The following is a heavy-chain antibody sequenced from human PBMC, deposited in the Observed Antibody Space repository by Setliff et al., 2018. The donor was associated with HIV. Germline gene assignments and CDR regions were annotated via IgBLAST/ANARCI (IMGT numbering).Heavy chain of an antibody. CDR3: ARDPAFGAFDI. CDR2: IWYDGSNK. D-gene: IGHD3-10*01. J-gene: IGHJ3*02. V-gene: IGHV3-33*01. Sequence: GGSLRLSCAASGFTFSSYGMHWVRQAPGKGLEWVAFIWYDGSNKYYADSVKGRFTISRDNAKNSLYLQMNSLRAEDTAVYFCARDPAFGAFDIWGQGTMVTVSS. CDR1: GFTFSSYG.